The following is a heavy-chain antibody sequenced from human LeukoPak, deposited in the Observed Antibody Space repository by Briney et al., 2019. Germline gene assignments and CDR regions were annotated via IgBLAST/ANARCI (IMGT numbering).Heavy chain of an antibody. CDR2: TYLGDSDV. V-gene: IGHV5-51*01. CDR1: GNIFTNSW. D-gene: IGHD3-16*01. Sequence: GESPKISCQGSGNIFTNSWIGRVRQVPGKGLEWMGITYLGDSDVRYSPSFRGQVTISADKSISSAYLQWSSLKDSDTAMYYCARHGGKYSHSIDSWGQGTLVTVSS. J-gene: IGHJ4*02. CDR3: ARHGGKYSHSIDS.